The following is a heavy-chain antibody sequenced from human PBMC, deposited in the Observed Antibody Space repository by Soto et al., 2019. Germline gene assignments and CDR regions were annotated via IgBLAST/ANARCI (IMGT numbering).Heavy chain of an antibody. J-gene: IGHJ4*02. CDR2: IYYSGST. CDR1: GGSISSGVYY. CDR3: ARGTNYYDSSGSYFDY. D-gene: IGHD3-22*01. Sequence: SETLSRTCTVSGGSISSGVYYWIWIRQHPGKVLDWIGYIYYSGSTYYNPSLKSRVTISVDTSKNQFPLKLSSVTAADTAVYYCARGTNYYDSSGSYFDYWGQGTLVTVSS. V-gene: IGHV4-31*03.